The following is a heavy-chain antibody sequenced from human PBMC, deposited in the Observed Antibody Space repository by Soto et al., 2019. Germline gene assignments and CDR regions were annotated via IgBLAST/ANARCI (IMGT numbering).Heavy chain of an antibody. V-gene: IGHV1-46*01. J-gene: IGHJ4*02. CDR1: TFPNYY. CDR2: INPSGGST. D-gene: IGHD6-6*01. Sequence: TFPNYYIHWVRQAPGQGLEWMGIINPSGGSTSYAQKFQDRVTMTRDTSTSTVYMELSSLRSEDTAVYYCAREDSSSDGGDFDYWGQGRLASFSS. CDR3: AREDSSSDGGDFDY.